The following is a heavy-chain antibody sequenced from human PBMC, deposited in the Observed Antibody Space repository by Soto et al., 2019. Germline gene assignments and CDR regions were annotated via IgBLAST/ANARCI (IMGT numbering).Heavy chain of an antibody. CDR1: GGSISSYY. V-gene: IGHV4-59*01. D-gene: IGHD2-21*02. J-gene: IGHJ5*02. Sequence: SETLSLTCTVSGGSISSYYWSWIRQPPGKGLEWIGYIYYSGSTNYNPSLKSRVTISVDTSKNQFSLKLSSVTAADTAVYYCARVQAAYCGGDCYDNWFDPWGQGTLVTVSS. CDR3: ARVQAAYCGGDCYDNWFDP. CDR2: IYYSGST.